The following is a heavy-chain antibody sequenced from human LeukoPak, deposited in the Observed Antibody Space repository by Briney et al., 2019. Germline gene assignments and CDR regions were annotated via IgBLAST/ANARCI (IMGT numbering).Heavy chain of an antibody. CDR1: GFTFTSYA. V-gene: IGHV3-23*01. Sequence: QSGGSLRLSCAASGFTFTSYAMSWVRQAPGKGLEWVSVISGTGSSTFYADSVKGRFTISRDNSKNTLYLQMNSLGAEDTAVYHCAKGGSSNYSPNNYWGQGTLVTVSS. J-gene: IGHJ4*02. CDR3: AKGGSSNYSPNNY. D-gene: IGHD4-11*01. CDR2: ISGTGSST.